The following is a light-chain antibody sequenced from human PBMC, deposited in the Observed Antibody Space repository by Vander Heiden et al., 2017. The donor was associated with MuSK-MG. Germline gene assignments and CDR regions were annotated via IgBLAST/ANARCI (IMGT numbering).Light chain of an antibody. Sequence: QSALTQPASVSGSPGQSITISCTGTSSDVGGYNYVPWYQQHPGTAPKLMREDVSNRRSGVSNRGSASKSGTKASPTTSGLQAENEADDDCRLYTGSSTRVFGGGTKLTVL. CDR3: RLYTGSSTRV. J-gene: IGLJ2*01. CDR2: DVS. V-gene: IGLV2-14*01. CDR1: SSDVGGYNY.